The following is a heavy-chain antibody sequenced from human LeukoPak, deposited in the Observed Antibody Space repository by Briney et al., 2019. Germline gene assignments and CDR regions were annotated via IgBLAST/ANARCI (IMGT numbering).Heavy chain of an antibody. D-gene: IGHD2-2*01. Sequence: GASVKVSCKASGYTFTSYDINWVRQATGQGLEWMGWMNPNSGNTGYAQKFQGRVTMTRNTSISTAYMELSSLRSEDTAVYYCARGPGYCSSTSCYVDYWGQGTLVTVSS. V-gene: IGHV1-8*01. J-gene: IGHJ4*02. CDR1: GYTFTSYD. CDR2: MNPNSGNT. CDR3: ARGPGYCSSTSCYVDY.